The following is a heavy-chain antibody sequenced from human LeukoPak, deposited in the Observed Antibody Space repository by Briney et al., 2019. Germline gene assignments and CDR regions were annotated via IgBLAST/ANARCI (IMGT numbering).Heavy chain of an antibody. V-gene: IGHV3-7*01. CDR3: ARDRYYIFDY. CDR2: IKQDGSEK. J-gene: IGHJ4*02. D-gene: IGHD3-10*01. Sequence: GGSLRLSCVASGFTFSNYLMSWVRQAPGKGLKRVANIKQDGSEKDYVDSVKGRFTISRDNAKNSLYLQMNSLRAEDTAVYFCARDRYYIFDYWGQGAPVTVSS. CDR1: GFTFSNYL.